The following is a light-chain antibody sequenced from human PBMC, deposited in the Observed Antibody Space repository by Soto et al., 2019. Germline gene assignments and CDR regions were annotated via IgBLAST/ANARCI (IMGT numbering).Light chain of an antibody. CDR1: SSNIGTNT. CDR3: EAWDGSLNVVL. Sequence: QSVLTQPPSASGTPGQRVTISCSGSSSNIGTNTVNWYQHLPGSAPKLLIYSSDQRPSGVPDRFSGSKSGTSASLAISGPQPDDEADYYCEAWDGSLNVVLFGGGTKLTVL. CDR2: SSD. J-gene: IGLJ2*01. V-gene: IGLV1-44*01.